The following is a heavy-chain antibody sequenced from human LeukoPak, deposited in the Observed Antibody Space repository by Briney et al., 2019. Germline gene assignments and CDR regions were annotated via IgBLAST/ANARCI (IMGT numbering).Heavy chain of an antibody. V-gene: IGHV3-74*01. Sequence: PGGSLRLSCAASGFTFSSYWMHWVRQAPGKGLVWVSYIKSDGSSTSYADSVKGRFTISRDNAKNTLYLQMNSLRAEDTAVYYCARDLFQGYDYWGQGTLVTVSS. J-gene: IGHJ4*02. D-gene: IGHD2-15*01. CDR1: GFTFSSYW. CDR2: IKSDGSST. CDR3: ARDLFQGYDY.